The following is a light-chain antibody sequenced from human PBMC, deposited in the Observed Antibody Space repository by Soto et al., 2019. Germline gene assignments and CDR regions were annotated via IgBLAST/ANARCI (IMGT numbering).Light chain of an antibody. Sequence: QSVLTQPPSVSRAPGQRVTISCTGSSSNIGAGYDVHWYQQLPGTAPKLLIYGNSNRPSGVPDRFSGSKSGSSASLAITGLQAEAEADYYCQSYDSSLSALYVFGTGTKLTVL. CDR1: SSNIGAGYD. J-gene: IGLJ1*01. CDR2: GNS. V-gene: IGLV1-40*01. CDR3: QSYDSSLSALYV.